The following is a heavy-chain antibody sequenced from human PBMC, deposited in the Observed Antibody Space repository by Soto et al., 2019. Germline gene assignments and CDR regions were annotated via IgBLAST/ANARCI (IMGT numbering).Heavy chain of an antibody. J-gene: IGHJ4*02. V-gene: IGHV3-7*01. CDR2: IKPDGSET. Sequence: EVQLVESGGGLVQPGGSLRLSCAASGFIFNNYWMSWVRQAPGKGLEWVASIKPDGSETFYVDSVKGRFTISRDNPKNSLYLQMNTLRAEDTAVFYCVRDGAQVNCGAYSCRKSDYWGQGTLVTVSS. CDR3: VRDGAQVNCGAYSCRKSDY. D-gene: IGHD2-21*01. CDR1: GFIFNNYW.